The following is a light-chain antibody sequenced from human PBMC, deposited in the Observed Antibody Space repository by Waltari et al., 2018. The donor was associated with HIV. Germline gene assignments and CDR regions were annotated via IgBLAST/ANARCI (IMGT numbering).Light chain of an antibody. CDR3: QQTFSPTRT. J-gene: IGKJ3*01. CDR1: QNIINY. CDR2: HAS. V-gene: IGKV1-39*01. Sequence: DINMTQSPSYLSASVGDRVTITCQASQNIINYLNWYHQSPGKAPKLLIFHASALQNGVSSRFSGSGSGTEFTLSIAGLQPDDFGTYSCQQTFSPTRTFGPGT.